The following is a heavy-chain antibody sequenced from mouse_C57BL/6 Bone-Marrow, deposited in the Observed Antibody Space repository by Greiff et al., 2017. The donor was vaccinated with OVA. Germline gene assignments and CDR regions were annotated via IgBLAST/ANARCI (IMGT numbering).Heavy chain of an antibody. J-gene: IGHJ3*01. Sequence: EVQLQQSGPELVKPGASVKIPCKASGYTFTDYNMDWVKQSHGKSLEWIGDINPNNGGTIYNQKFKGKATLTVDKSSSTAYMELRSLTSEDTAVYYCARNDYYGSSYGFAYWGQGTLVTVSA. CDR3: ARNDYYGSSYGFAY. V-gene: IGHV1-18*01. CDR2: INPNNGGT. CDR1: GYTFTDYN. D-gene: IGHD1-1*01.